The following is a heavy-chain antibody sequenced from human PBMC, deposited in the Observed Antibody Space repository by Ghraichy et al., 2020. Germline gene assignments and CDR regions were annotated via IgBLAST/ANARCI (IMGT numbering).Heavy chain of an antibody. V-gene: IGHV4-39*01. J-gene: IGHJ5*02. CDR2: IYYSGRN. Sequence: SETLSLTCTVSGGSIRNSIYYWGWIRQPPGKGLEWIGTIYYSGRNYYNPSLKSRVTISVDTSKNQFSLKLNSVTAADTAVYYCARLNMIRGNGWFDPWGQGTMVTVSS. D-gene: IGHD3-10*01. CDR1: GGSIRNSIYY. CDR3: ARLNMIRGNGWFDP.